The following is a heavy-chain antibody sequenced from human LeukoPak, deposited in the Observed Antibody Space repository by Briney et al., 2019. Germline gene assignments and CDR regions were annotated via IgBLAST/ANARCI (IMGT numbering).Heavy chain of an antibody. CDR1: GFTFSGSA. V-gene: IGHV3-73*01. Sequence: PGGSLRLSCAASGFTFSGSAMHWVRQASGKGLEGVGHIRSKGNNYATAYAASVKGRFTVSRDDAKKTAYLQMNSLKTEDTAVYYSTTAVVVAATGVYFDYWGQGTLVTVSS. CDR3: TTAVVVAATGVYFDY. J-gene: IGHJ4*02. D-gene: IGHD2-15*01. CDR2: IRSKGNNYAT.